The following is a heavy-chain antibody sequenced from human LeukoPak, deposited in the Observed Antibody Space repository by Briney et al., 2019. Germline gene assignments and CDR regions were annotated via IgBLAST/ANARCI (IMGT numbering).Heavy chain of an antibody. V-gene: IGHV3-48*02. Sequence: GGSLRLSCAASGFTFSNYGMNWVRQAPGKGLEWVSYITTSSGSIYYADSVKGRFTISRDNAKNSLYLQMNSLRDEDTALYYCAREGLTFGAYWGQGTLVTVSS. CDR2: ITTSSGSI. CDR1: GFTFSNYG. CDR3: AREGLTFGAY. D-gene: IGHD3-16*01. J-gene: IGHJ4*02.